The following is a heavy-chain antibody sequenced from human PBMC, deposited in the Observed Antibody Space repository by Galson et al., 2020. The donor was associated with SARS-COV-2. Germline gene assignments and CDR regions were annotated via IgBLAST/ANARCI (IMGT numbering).Heavy chain of an antibody. CDR3: ANSSLYDSRGLLYGLDV. CDR2: IYWNDDK. V-gene: IGHV2-5*01. CDR1: GLSLSTRGVG. Sequence: ESGPTLVNPTQTLTLPCNFSGLSLSTRGVGVGWIRQPPGKALKWLALIYWNDDKRFSPSLKSRLTITRDTSKNQVVLTMTNMDPVDTATYYCANSSLYDSRGLLYGLDVWGQGTTVTVPS. J-gene: IGHJ6*02. D-gene: IGHD3-22*01.